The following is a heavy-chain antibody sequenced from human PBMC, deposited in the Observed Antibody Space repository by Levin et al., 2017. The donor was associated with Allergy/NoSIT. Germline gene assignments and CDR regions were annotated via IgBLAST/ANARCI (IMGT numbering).Heavy chain of an antibody. CDR2: ISYDGSNK. CDR3: SVMTHPEY. V-gene: IGHV3-30-3*01. D-gene: IGHD2-8*01. J-gene: IGHJ4*02. Sequence: GGSLRLSCAASGFTFSSYAMHWVRQAPGKGLEWVAVISYDGSNKYYADSVKGRFTISRDNSKNTLYLQMNSLRAEDTAVYYCSVMTHPEYWGQGTLVTVSS. CDR1: GFTFSSYA.